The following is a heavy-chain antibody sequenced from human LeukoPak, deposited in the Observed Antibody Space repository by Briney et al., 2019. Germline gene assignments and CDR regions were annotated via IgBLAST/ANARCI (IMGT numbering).Heavy chain of an antibody. D-gene: IGHD3-22*01. Sequence: SETLSLTCTVSGNSISSYYWSWIRQPAGKGLEWIGRIYTSGSTYYNPSLKSRVTISVDTSKNQFSLKLSSVTAADTAVYYCARAYDSSGYSTIHYFDYWGQGTLVTVSS. CDR2: IYTSGST. J-gene: IGHJ4*02. CDR1: GNSISSYY. V-gene: IGHV4-4*07. CDR3: ARAYDSSGYSTIHYFDY.